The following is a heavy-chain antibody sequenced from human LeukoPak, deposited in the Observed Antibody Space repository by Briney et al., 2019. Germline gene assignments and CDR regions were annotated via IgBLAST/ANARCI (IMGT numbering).Heavy chain of an antibody. CDR1: GASISTSAYY. CDR3: ARDHVLTYYDFWSGTDPFDP. J-gene: IGHJ5*02. Sequence: SETLSLTCSVSGASISTSAYYWGWIRQPPGKGLEWIGSIYYSGSTYYNASLNSRVTISIDTSKNLFSLRLNSMTAADTAVYYCARDHVLTYYDFWSGTDPFDPWGQGTLVTVSS. CDR2: IYYSGST. V-gene: IGHV4-39*02. D-gene: IGHD3-3*01.